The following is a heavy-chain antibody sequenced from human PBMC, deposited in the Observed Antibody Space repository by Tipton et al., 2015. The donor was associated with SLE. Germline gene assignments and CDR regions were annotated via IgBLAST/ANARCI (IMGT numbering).Heavy chain of an antibody. J-gene: IGHJ4*02. CDR3: ARGGDIVGGPFDY. CDR2: IYYSGST. V-gene: IGHV4-39*07. Sequence: TLSLTCTVSGGSISSSSYYWGWIRQPPGKGLEWIGSIYYSGSTYYNPSLKSRVTISVDRSKNQFSLKLSSVTAADTAVSYCARGGDIVGGPFDYWGQGTLVTVSS. D-gene: IGHD2-15*01. CDR1: GGSISSSSYY.